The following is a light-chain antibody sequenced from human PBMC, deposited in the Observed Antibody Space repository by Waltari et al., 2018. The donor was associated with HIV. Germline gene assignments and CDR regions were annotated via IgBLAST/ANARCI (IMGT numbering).Light chain of an antibody. J-gene: IGLJ1*01. V-gene: IGLV2-18*02. CDR1: SSDAGRHNR. Sequence: QSALTQPPSVSGSPGQSVTISCTGSSSDAGRHNRVSWYQQPPGTAPKLLIYEVTYRPSGVPGRFSGSKSGNTDSLTISGLQAEDEADYYCSSYTSSSTYVFGTGTRVTVL. CDR2: EVT. CDR3: SSYTSSSTYV.